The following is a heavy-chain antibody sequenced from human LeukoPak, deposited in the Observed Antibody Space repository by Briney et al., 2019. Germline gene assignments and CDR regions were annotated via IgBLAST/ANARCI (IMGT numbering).Heavy chain of an antibody. CDR2: ISYDGSNK. CDR3: ARGYL. Sequence: GGSLRLSCAASGFTFNSYAMHWVRQAPGKGLEWVAVISYDGSNKYYADSVKGRFTISRDNSKNTLYLQMSSLRAEDTAVYYCARGYLWGQGTLVTVSS. CDR1: GFTFNSYA. J-gene: IGHJ5*02. V-gene: IGHV3-30-3*01.